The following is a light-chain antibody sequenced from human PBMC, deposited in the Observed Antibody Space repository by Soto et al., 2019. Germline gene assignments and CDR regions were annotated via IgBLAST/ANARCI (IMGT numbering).Light chain of an antibody. CDR1: QSVSSN. Sequence: EILMTQSPVTLSVSPGERATLSRRASQSVSSNLAWYQQKPGQAPSLLIYGAFTRATGIPARFSGTGSGTEFTLTISSLQSEDFALYYCQQYNDWPLTFGQGTKVEI. CDR3: QQYNDWPLT. V-gene: IGKV3-15*01. J-gene: IGKJ1*01. CDR2: GAF.